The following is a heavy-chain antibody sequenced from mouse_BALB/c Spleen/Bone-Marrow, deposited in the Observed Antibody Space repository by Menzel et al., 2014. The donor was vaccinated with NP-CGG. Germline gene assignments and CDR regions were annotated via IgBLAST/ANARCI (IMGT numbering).Heavy chain of an antibody. Sequence: VKVVESGPGLVAPSQSLSITCTVSGFSLTSYGVHWVRQPPGKVLEWLGVIWAGGSTNYNSAPMSRLSISKDNSKSQVFLKMNSLQTDDTAMYYCARGSYYEGAMDYWGQGTSVTVSS. D-gene: IGHD1-1*01. CDR1: GFSLTSYG. CDR2: IWAGGST. J-gene: IGHJ4*01. CDR3: ARGSYYEGAMDY. V-gene: IGHV2-9*02.